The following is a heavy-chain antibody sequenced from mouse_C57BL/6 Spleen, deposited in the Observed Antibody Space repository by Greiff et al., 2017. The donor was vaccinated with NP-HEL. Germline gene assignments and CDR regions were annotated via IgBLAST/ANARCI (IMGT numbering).Heavy chain of an antibody. CDR1: GYTFTSYW. CDR3: ARDDYYAMDY. J-gene: IGHJ4*01. CDR2: IHPNSGSN. V-gene: IGHV1-64*01. Sequence: VQLQQPGAELVKPGASVKLSCKASGYTFTSYWMHWVKQRPGQGLEWIGMIHPNSGSNNYNEKFKSKATLTVDKSSSTAYMQLSSLTSEDSAFYYCARDDYYAMDYWGQGTSVTVSS.